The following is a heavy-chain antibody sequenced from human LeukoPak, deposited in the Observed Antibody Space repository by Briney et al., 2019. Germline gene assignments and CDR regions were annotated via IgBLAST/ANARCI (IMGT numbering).Heavy chain of an antibody. V-gene: IGHV3-30*03. D-gene: IGHD5-18*01. CDR2: VLYDGSKK. Sequence: GGSLRLSCAASGFTFSNFGMHWVRQAPGKGLEWVAAVLYDGSKKFYSDSVKGRFSIYRDNSNYTLFVQMHSLRPDDTAVYYCARDLDSYGYYWGQGTLVTVS. CDR3: ARDLDSYGYY. CDR1: GFTFSNFG. J-gene: IGHJ4*02.